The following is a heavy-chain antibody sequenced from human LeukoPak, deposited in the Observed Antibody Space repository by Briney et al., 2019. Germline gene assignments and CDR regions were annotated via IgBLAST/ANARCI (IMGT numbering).Heavy chain of an antibody. CDR3: ARGSHYYGSGNYLDY. D-gene: IGHD3-10*01. CDR1: GGSFSGYY. Sequence: SETPSLTCAVYGGSFSGYYWSWIRQPPGKGLEWIGEINHSGSTIYNPSLKSRVTISVDTSKNQFSLQLSSVTAADTAVYYCARGSHYYGSGNYLDYWGQGTLVSVAP. V-gene: IGHV4-34*01. J-gene: IGHJ4*02. CDR2: INHSGST.